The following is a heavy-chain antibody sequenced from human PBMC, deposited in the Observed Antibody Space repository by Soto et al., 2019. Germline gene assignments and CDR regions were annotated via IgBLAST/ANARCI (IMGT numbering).Heavy chain of an antibody. V-gene: IGHV4-4*02. J-gene: IGHJ3*02. CDR2: IYHSGSS. CDR3: ARDSGDYRLNDAFDI. D-gene: IGHD4-17*01. Sequence: PSETLSLTCAVSGGSISATNWWHWVRQPPGKGLEWIAKIYHSGSSHSNPSLQSRVTISIDKSKNQFSLNLRSVTAADTAVYYCARDSGDYRLNDAFDIWGRGTMVTVSS. CDR1: GGSISATNW.